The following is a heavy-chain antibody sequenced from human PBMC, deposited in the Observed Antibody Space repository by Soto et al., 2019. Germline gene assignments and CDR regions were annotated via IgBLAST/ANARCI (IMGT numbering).Heavy chain of an antibody. D-gene: IGHD2-2*01. Sequence: SETLSLTCAVSGGSISSSNWWSWVRQPPGKGLEWIGEIYHSGSTNHNPSLKSRVTISVDKSKNQFSLKLSSVTAADTAVYYCGRQPGHCGSTTCFGYYSVDVWGQGTTVTVSS. CDR3: GRQPGHCGSTTCFGYYSVDV. J-gene: IGHJ6*02. CDR2: IYHSGST. V-gene: IGHV4-4*02. CDR1: GGSISSSNW.